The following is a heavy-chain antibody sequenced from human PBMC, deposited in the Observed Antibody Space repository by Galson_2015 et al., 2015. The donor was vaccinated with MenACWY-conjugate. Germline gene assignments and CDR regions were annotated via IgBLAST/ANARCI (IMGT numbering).Heavy chain of an antibody. J-gene: IGHJ6*02. Sequence: SVRVSCKAPGYTFTNYAMHWVRQAPGQRLEWMGWINAGNGNTKYSQKFQGRVTITSDTSASTAYMELSSLRSEDTAVYYRAREIVVAPAASWGDYYYGMDVWGQGTTVTVSS. CDR2: INAGNGNT. D-gene: IGHD2-2*01. CDR1: GYTFTNYA. CDR3: AREIVVAPAASWGDYYYGMDV. V-gene: IGHV1-3*01.